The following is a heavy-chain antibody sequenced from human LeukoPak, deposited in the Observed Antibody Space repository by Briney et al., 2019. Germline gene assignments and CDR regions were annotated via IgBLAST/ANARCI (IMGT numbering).Heavy chain of an antibody. D-gene: IGHD2-2*01. Sequence: SETLSLTCAVYGGSFSGYYWSWIRQPPGKGLEWIGEINHSGSTNYNPSLKSRVTMSVDTSKNQFSLKLSSVTAADTAVYYCARDSGVVPAASYDWFDPWGQGTLVTVSS. V-gene: IGHV4-34*01. CDR3: ARDSGVVPAASYDWFDP. CDR2: INHSGST. CDR1: GGSFSGYY. J-gene: IGHJ5*02.